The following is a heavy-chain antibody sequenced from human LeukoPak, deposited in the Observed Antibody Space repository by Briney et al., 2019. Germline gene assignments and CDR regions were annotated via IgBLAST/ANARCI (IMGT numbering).Heavy chain of an antibody. CDR1: GYTFTGYY. D-gene: IGHD6-19*01. Sequence: ASVKVSCKASGYTFTGYYMHWVRQAPGQGLEWMGWINPNSGGTNYAQKFQGRVTITRDRSTSTAYMELSSLRSEDTALYYCATHSSRWYDHNAFDIWGQGTMVTVSS. CDR3: ATHSSRWYDHNAFDI. CDR2: INPNSGGT. V-gene: IGHV1-2*02. J-gene: IGHJ3*02.